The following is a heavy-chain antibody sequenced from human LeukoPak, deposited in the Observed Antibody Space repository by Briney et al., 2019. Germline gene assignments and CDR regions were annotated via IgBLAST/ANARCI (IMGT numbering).Heavy chain of an antibody. CDR2: IYYSGST. CDR1: GGSISSYY. Sequence: SETLSLTCTVSGGSISSYYWSWIRQPPGKGLEWIGYIYYSGSTNYNPSLKSRDTISVDTSKNQFSLKLSSVTAADTAVYYCARVSRLLWFGEERNWFDPWGQGTLVTVSS. D-gene: IGHD3-10*01. V-gene: IGHV4-59*01. J-gene: IGHJ5*02. CDR3: ARVSRLLWFGEERNWFDP.